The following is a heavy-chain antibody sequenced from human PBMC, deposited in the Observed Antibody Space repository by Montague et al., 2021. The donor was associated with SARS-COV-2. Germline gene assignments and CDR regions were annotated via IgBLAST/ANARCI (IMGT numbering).Heavy chain of an antibody. CDR3: ARDPWHITIFGVVTRYGMDV. CDR1: GGSISSGSYY. V-gene: IGHV4-61*01. Sequence: SETLSLTCTVSGGSISSGSYYWSWIRQPPGKGLEWIGYIYYSGSTYYNPSLKSRVTISVDTSKNQFSLKLSSVTAADTAVYYCARDPWHITIFGVVTRYGMDVWGQGTTVTVSS. CDR2: IYYSGST. D-gene: IGHD3-3*01. J-gene: IGHJ6*02.